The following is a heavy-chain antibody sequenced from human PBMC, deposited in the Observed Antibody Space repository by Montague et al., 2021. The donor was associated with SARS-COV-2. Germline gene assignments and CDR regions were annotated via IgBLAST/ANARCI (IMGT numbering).Heavy chain of an antibody. V-gene: IGHV6-1*01. D-gene: IGHD2-21*02. CDR3: ARAYCGGDCYFYWYFDL. CDR2: TYYRSKWYN. J-gene: IGHJ2*01. Sequence: CAISGDSVSSNIATWNWIRQSPSRGLEWLGRTYYRSKWYNDYAVSVKGRVIINPDTSNNRISLQLNSVTPEDTAVYYCARAYCGGDCYFYWYFDLWGLGALVTVSS. CDR1: GDSVSSNIAT.